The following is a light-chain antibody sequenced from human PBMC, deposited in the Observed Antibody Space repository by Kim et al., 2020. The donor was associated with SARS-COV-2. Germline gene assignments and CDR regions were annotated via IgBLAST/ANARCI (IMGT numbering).Light chain of an antibody. CDR2: YDS. CDR3: QVWDSSSVHYV. J-gene: IGLJ1*01. CDR1: NIGSKS. Sequence: SYELTQQPSVSVAPGKTARITCGGNNIGSKSVHWYQQKPGQAPVLVIYYDSDRPSGIPERFSGSNSGNTATLTISRVEAGDEADYYCQVWDSSSVHYVFGTGTKVTVL. V-gene: IGLV3-21*04.